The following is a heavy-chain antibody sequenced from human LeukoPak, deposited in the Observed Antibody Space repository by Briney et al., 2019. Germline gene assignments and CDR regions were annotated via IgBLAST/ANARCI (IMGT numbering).Heavy chain of an antibody. CDR1: FVSYW. CDR3: ARATYSSGRPLDY. V-gene: IGHV3-74*01. Sequence: FVSYWMHGGRRAPGKGLVGVSRINSDGSSTSNADSVKGRFTISRDKEKNTLYLQMNSLRAEDTAVYYCARATYSSGRPLDYWGQGTLXT. D-gene: IGHD6-19*01. J-gene: IGHJ4*02. CDR2: INSDGSST.